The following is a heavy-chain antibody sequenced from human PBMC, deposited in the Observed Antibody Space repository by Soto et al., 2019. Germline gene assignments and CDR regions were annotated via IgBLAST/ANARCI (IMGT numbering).Heavy chain of an antibody. CDR3: AIHRFLGNFDP. CDR2: IYYSGST. V-gene: IGHV4-59*01. Sequence: SETLSLTCTVSGGSISSYYWSWIRQPPGKGLEWIGYIYYSGSTNYNPSLKSRVTISVDTSKNQFSLKLSSVTAADTAVYYCAIHRFLGNFDPWGQGTLVTVSS. CDR1: GGSISSYY. J-gene: IGHJ5*02. D-gene: IGHD3-16*01.